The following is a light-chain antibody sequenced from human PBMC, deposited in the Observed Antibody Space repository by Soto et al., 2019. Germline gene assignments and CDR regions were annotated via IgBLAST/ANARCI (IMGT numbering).Light chain of an antibody. V-gene: IGLV4-69*01. Sequence: QPVLTQSPSASASLGASVKLTCTLNSGHSSKAIAWHQQQPEKGPRYLMKVNSDGSHSKGDGIPDRFSGSSSGAERYLTISSLQSEDEADYFCQTWGTPWVFGGGTKLTVL. CDR3: QTWGTPWV. CDR2: VNSDGSH. J-gene: IGLJ3*02. CDR1: SGHSSKA.